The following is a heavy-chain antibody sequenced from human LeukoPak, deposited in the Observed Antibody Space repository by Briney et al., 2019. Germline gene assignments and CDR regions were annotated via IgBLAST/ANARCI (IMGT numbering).Heavy chain of an antibody. CDR1: GYTFTSYY. D-gene: IGHD3-10*01. CDR2: INPTGDST. Sequence: ASVKVSCKASGYTFTSYYMHWVRQAPGQGLEWMGLINPTGDSTGYAQKFQGRVTMTRDMSTSTDYLELSSLRSEDTAIYYCARAVGGDGSGSLWGPGTLVTVSS. CDR3: ARAVGGDGSGSL. V-gene: IGHV1-46*01. J-gene: IGHJ4*02.